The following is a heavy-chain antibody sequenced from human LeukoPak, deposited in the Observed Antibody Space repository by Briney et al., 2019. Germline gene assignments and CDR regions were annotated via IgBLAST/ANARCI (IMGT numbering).Heavy chain of an antibody. CDR1: GYTLSESS. V-gene: IGHV1-24*01. CDR3: ATGRPGSLLDY. CDR2: LGLNGDNR. Sequence: GSVKVSCTVSGYTLSESSMHWVRQAPGKGLEWVGALGLNGDNRDYAESLKGRVTISRDNSKDTLYMQLNSLRSEDTAVYFWATGRPGSLLDYWGEGTVVTVSS. J-gene: IGHJ4*02. D-gene: IGHD1-1*01.